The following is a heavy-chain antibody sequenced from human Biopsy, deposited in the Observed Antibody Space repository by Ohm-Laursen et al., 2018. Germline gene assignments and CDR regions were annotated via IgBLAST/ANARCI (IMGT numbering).Heavy chain of an antibody. J-gene: IGHJ3*02. CDR3: ARGRHAAFDI. CDR2: TIYRSKWSN. V-gene: IGHV6-1*01. CDR1: GDSVSSNTVA. Sequence: SQTLSLTCAISGDSVSSNTVAWNWIRQSPSRGLEWLGRTIYRSKWSNDYAVSVKNRITIDPDTSKNQFSLQLNSVTPEDTAIYYCARGRHAAFDIWGQGTKVTISS.